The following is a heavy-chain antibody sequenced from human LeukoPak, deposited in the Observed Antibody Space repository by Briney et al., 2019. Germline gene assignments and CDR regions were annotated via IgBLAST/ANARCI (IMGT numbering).Heavy chain of an antibody. CDR2: IFYSVST. D-gene: IGHD2-2*01. Sequence: SQTLSLTCTVSAPSISSSSDYWGRLRQPPGKGLEWTGSIFYSVSTYYNPSLKSRVSISVGTSRTQFSLKLTSVTAADMAVYYCARAAGRLVAPDFWGQGTPVTVSS. J-gene: IGHJ4*02. CDR1: APSISSSSDY. CDR3: ARAAGRLVAPDF. V-gene: IGHV4-39*07.